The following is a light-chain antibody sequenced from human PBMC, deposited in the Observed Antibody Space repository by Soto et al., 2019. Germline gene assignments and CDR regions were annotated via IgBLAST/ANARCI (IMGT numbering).Light chain of an antibody. J-gene: IGKJ4*01. Sequence: DIQMTQSPSTLSASVGDRVTITCRASQSISSWLAWYQQKPGKAPKLLIYKASSLESGVPSRFSGSGSGTEFTLTISSLHSEDFAVYYCQQYNNWPPLTFGGGTKVDIK. CDR3: QQYNNWPPLT. CDR2: KAS. V-gene: IGKV1-5*03. CDR1: QSISSW.